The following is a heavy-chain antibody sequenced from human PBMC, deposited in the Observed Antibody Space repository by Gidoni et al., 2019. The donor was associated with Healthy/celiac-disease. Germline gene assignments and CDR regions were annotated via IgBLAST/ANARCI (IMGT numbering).Heavy chain of an antibody. Sequence: EVQLLESGGGLVQPGGSLRLSCEASGFPFSSYAMSWVRQAPGKGLEWVSAISGSGGSTYYADSVKGRFTISRDNSKNTLYLQMNSLRAEDTAVYYCAKGDGNLGAVAGPGYFDYWGQGTLVTVSS. CDR3: AKGDGNLGAVAGPGYFDY. J-gene: IGHJ4*02. CDR2: ISGSGGST. D-gene: IGHD6-19*01. CDR1: GFPFSSYA. V-gene: IGHV3-23*01.